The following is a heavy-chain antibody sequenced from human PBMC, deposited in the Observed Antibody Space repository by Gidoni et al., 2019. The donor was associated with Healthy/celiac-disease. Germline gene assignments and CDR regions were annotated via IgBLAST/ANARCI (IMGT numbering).Heavy chain of an antibody. Sequence: EVQLVESGGGWVQPVRSLRPSCAASGFTFVDYAMHWFRQAPGKGLEWVSGIRWNSGSISYADSVKGRFTISRDNAKNSLYLQMNSLRAEDTALYYCAKAYDFWSGYPESGMDVWGQGTTVTVSS. J-gene: IGHJ6*02. D-gene: IGHD3-3*01. CDR2: IRWNSGSI. CDR3: AKAYDFWSGYPESGMDV. CDR1: GFTFVDYA. V-gene: IGHV3-9*01.